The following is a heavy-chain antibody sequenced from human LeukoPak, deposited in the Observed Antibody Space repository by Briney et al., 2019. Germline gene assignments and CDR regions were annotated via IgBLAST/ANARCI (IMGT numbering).Heavy chain of an antibody. V-gene: IGHV4-59*08. D-gene: IGHD4-17*01. J-gene: IGHJ4*02. Sequence: SETLSLTCTVSGGSISSYYWSWIRQPPGKGLEWIGYIYYSGSTNYNPSLKSRVTISVDTSKNQFSLKLSSVTAADTAVYYCARGKYGDEDYWGQGTLVTVSS. CDR3: ARGKYGDEDY. CDR1: GGSISSYY. CDR2: IYYSGST.